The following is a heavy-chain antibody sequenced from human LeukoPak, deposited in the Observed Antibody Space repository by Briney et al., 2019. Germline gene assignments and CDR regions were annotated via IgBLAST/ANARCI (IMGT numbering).Heavy chain of an antibody. J-gene: IGHJ4*02. CDR1: GGSISSSSYY. D-gene: IGHD6-19*01. CDR3: ARDGYSSGSDY. Sequence: SSETLSLTCTVSGGSISSSSYYWGWIRQAPGKGLEWIGSIYYSGSTYYNPSLKSRVTISVDTSKNQFSLKLSSVTAADTAVYYCARDGYSSGSDYWGQGTLVTVSS. CDR2: IYYSGST. V-gene: IGHV4-39*07.